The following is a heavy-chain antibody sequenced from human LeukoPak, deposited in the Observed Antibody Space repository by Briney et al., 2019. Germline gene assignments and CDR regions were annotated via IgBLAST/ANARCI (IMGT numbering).Heavy chain of an antibody. CDR1: GGSIRSHS. J-gene: IGHJ5*02. CDR2: INYFGTT. CDR3: ARDIGGDTDGRASYWFAP. Sequence: SETLSLTCTVSGGSIRSHSWHWIRQSPGKGLEWIGSINYFGTTTYKPSLKSRVTLSVDTSKNQFSLKLTSVTAADTAVYYCARDIGGDTDGRASYWFAPWGQGTLVTVSS. D-gene: IGHD1-1*01. V-gene: IGHV4-59*11.